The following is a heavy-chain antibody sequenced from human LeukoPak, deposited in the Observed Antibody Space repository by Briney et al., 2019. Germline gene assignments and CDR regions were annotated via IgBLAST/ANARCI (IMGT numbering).Heavy chain of an antibody. D-gene: IGHD3-10*01. CDR3: ARGQYYYGGSAFDI. J-gene: IGHJ3*02. CDR1: GGSISSGSYY. Sequence: PSETLSLTCTVSGGSISSGSYYWTWIRQPAGKGLEWIGRIYSSGCTNYNPSLQCRVSISVRTSRTQFSLKLRFVTEADTAVYYCARGQYYYGGSAFDIWGQGTMVTVSS. CDR2: IYSSGCT. V-gene: IGHV4-61*02.